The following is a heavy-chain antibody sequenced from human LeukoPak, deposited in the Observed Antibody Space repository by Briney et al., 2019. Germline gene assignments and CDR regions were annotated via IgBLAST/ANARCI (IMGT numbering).Heavy chain of an antibody. J-gene: IGHJ4*02. CDR1: GFTFDDYT. Sequence: GGSLRLSCAASGFTFDDYTMHWVRQAPGTGLGSVALINWDGRNSHYSDSVRGRFTISRDNTKNSLYLQMNNLRTEDTALYYCARDPRTGYLDNWGRGTLVTVSS. CDR3: ARDPRTGYLDN. D-gene: IGHD1-14*01. V-gene: IGHV3-43*01. CDR2: INWDGRNS.